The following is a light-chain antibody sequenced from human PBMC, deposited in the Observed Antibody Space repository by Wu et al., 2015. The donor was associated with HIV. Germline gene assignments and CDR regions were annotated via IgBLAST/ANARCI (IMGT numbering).Light chain of an antibody. CDR1: QSIGNW. Sequence: DIQMTQSPSSLSAFVGDRVTITCRASQSIGNWLAWYQQKPGNAPKLLIFKASTLNSGVPSRFSGSGSGTEFTLTISSLQPEDFAVYYCQQFDNYSYTFGQGTKVEVK. CDR2: KAS. CDR3: QQFDNYSYT. J-gene: IGKJ2*01. V-gene: IGKV1-5*03.